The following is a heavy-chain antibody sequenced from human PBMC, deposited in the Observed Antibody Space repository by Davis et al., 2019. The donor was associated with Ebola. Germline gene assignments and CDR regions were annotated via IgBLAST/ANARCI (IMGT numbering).Heavy chain of an antibody. CDR2: ISSSGSTI. D-gene: IGHD3-3*01. CDR3: ARDQHYDFSNWFDP. J-gene: IGHJ5*02. Sequence: GESLKISCAASGFTFSDYYMSWIRQAPGKGLEWVSYISSSGSTIYYADSVKGRFTISRDNAKNSLYLQMNSLRAEDTAVYYCARDQHYDFSNWFDPWGQGTLVTVSS. V-gene: IGHV3-11*01. CDR1: GFTFSDYY.